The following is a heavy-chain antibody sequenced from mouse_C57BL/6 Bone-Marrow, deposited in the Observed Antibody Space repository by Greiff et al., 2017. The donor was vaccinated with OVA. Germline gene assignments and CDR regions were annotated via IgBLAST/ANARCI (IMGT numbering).Heavy chain of an antibody. Sequence: VQLKESGAELVRPGASVKLSCTASGFNIKDYYMHWVKQRPEQGLEWIGRIDPEDGDTEYAPKFQGKATMTADTSSNTAYLQLSSLTSEDTAVYYCIPDYYGSNGPWYFDVWGTGTTVTVSS. J-gene: IGHJ1*03. CDR1: GFNIKDYY. CDR2: IDPEDGDT. D-gene: IGHD1-1*01. CDR3: IPDYYGSNGPWYFDV. V-gene: IGHV14-1*01.